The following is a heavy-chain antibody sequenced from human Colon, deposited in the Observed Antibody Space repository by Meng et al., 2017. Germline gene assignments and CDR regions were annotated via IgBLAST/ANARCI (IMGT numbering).Heavy chain of an antibody. CDR2: ISQSGSS. J-gene: IGHJ1*01. D-gene: IGHD1-26*01. Sequence: VPLQESGPGRVKPSGTLSLPCAVSGGSISSTNWWSWIRQPPGKGLEWIGEISQSGSSNYNPSLKSRVTMSLDKSKNHFFLNLSSVSAADTAVYYCAREDGSIGFTPAGQWGQGTLVTVSS. V-gene: IGHV4-4*02. CDR1: GGSISSTNW. CDR3: AREDGSIGFTPAGQ.